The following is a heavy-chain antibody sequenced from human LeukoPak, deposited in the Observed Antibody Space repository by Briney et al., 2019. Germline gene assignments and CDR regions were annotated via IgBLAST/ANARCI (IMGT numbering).Heavy chain of an antibody. CDR3: ARDRITMVRGVILHNWFDP. V-gene: IGHV1-69*13. J-gene: IGHJ5*02. Sequence: ASVKVSCKASGGTFSSYAISWVRQAPGQGLEWMGGIIPIFGTANYAQKFQGRVTITADESTSTAYMELSSLRSEDTAVYYCARDRITMVRGVILHNWFDPWGQGTLVTVSS. D-gene: IGHD3-10*01. CDR1: GGTFSSYA. CDR2: IIPIFGTA.